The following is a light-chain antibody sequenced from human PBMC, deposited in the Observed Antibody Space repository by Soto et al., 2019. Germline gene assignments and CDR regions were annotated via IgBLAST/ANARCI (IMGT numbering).Light chain of an antibody. Sequence: DIQMTQSPSSLSASVGDRVTITCRASQSISSYLHWYQQKPGKAPKLLINVASTLQSGVPSRFSGSGSGTDFTLAITSLQSEDFATYYCQQSSSTPQTFGGGTKVDIK. CDR1: QSISSY. CDR2: VAS. J-gene: IGKJ4*01. V-gene: IGKV1-39*01. CDR3: QQSSSTPQT.